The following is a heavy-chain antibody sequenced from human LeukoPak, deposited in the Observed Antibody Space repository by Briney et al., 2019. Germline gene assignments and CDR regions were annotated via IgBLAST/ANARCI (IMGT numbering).Heavy chain of an antibody. D-gene: IGHD6-6*01. CDR2: INTDGSST. CDR3: ASPPSVYSSSILFDY. CDR1: GFTFSTYW. J-gene: IGHJ4*02. V-gene: IGHV3-74*01. Sequence: PGGSLRLSCAASGFTFSTYWMHWVRQAPGKGLMWVSRINTDGSSTTYADSVKGRFTISRDNAKNTLYLQINSLRAEDTAVYYCASPPSVYSSSILFDYWGQGTLVTVSS.